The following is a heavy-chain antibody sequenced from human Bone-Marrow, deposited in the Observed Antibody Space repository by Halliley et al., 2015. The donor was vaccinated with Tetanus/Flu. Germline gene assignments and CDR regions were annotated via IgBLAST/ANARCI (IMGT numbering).Heavy chain of an antibody. V-gene: IGHV4-34*01. D-gene: IGHD6-19*01. CDR2: IIPYGNI. J-gene: IGHJ6*02. CDR1: GGSFGDSGYY. Sequence: LRLSCAVYGGSFGDSGYYWNWCRQSPGKGLEWIGEIIPYGNINYNQSLQSRVTISVDTSKNQFSLKLSSVSAADTAVYYCARGHRVSNGWGTYYNYGMDAWGQGAAVSVSS. CDR3: ARGHRVSNGWGTYYNYGMDA.